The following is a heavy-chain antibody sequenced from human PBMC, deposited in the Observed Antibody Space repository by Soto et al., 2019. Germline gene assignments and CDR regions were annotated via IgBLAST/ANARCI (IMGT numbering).Heavy chain of an antibody. J-gene: IGHJ1*01. V-gene: IGHV4-39*07. CDR3: ARGAPYGSGSYYREYFQN. Sequence: PSETLSLTCTVSGGYISSGDYYWSCIRQPQGKGLEGMGGINHSGSTNNNPSIKSRVTISVDTSKNQFSLKLSSVTAADTAVYYCARGAPYGSGSYYREYFQNWGQGTLVTVAS. CDR1: GGYISSGDYY. CDR2: INHSGST. D-gene: IGHD3-10*01.